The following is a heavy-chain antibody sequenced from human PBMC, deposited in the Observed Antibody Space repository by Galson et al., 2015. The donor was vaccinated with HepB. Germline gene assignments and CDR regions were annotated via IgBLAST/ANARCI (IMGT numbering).Heavy chain of an antibody. D-gene: IGHD6-19*01. CDR3: TRDWGRGWSTTYGY. J-gene: IGHJ4*02. CDR2: IRSKAYGGTT. Sequence: LRLSCAASGFTFGDYAMSWVRQAPGKGLEWVGFIRSKAYGGTTEYAASVKGRFTISRDDSKSIAYLQMNSLKTEDTAVYYCTRDWGRGWSTTYGYWGQGTLVTVSS. V-gene: IGHV3-49*04. CDR1: GFTFGDYA.